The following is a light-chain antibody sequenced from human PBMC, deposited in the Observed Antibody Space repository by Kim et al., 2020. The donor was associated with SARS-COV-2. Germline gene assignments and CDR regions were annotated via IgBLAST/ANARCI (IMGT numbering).Light chain of an antibody. Sequence: SYELTQPPSVSVSPGQTASITCSGDELGHKSTSWYKQKPGQSPVLVMYQDSKRPSGIPERFSGSNSGNTATLTNSGTQAMDEADYYCQAWDSSTAVVFGGGTQLTVL. CDR1: ELGHKS. J-gene: IGLJ2*01. V-gene: IGLV3-1*01. CDR3: QAWDSSTAVV. CDR2: QDS.